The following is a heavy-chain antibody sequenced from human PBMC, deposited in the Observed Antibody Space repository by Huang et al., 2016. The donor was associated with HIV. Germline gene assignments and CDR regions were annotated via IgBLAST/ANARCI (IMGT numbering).Heavy chain of an antibody. CDR3: ARDPRIQSWLNFFDY. Sequence: EVQLVESGGGLVQPGGSLRLSCAASGFSISSYWVHWVRQAPGKGRVRVSRINSDGSSTSYADSVKGRFTISRDNAKNTLYLQMNSLRAEDTAVYYCARDPRIQSWLNFFDYWGQGTLVSVSS. V-gene: IGHV3-74*01. J-gene: IGHJ4*02. CDR2: INSDGSST. CDR1: GFSISSYW. D-gene: IGHD3-22*01.